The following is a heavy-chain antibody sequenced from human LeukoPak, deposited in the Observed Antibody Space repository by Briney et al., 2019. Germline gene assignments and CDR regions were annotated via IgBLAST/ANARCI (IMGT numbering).Heavy chain of an antibody. V-gene: IGHV3-30-3*01. CDR2: ISLDGSTE. CDR3: MRDYMGWFDP. J-gene: IGHJ5*02. Sequence: GGSLRLSCVASGFSLSNFQMYWVRQAPGKGLEWVSIISLDGSTEFYADSVKGRFTISRDTASNTMHLEMDNLGIEDTAVYYCMRDYMGWFDPWGQGSLVTVSS. D-gene: IGHD3-10*01. CDR1: GFSLSNFQ.